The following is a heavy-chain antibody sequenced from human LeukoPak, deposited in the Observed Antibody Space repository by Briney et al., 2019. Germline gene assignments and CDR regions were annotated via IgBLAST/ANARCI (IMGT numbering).Heavy chain of an antibody. D-gene: IGHD1-26*01. CDR3: AREAGGGSYFDS. J-gene: IGHJ4*02. CDR2: ISYDGSNK. Sequence: GGSLRLSCAASGFTFSSYAMHWVRQAPGKGLEWVAVISYDGSNKYYADSVKGRFTISRDNAKNSLYLQMNSLRDDDTAVYYCAREAGGGSYFDSWGQGTLVTVSS. V-gene: IGHV3-30-3*01. CDR1: GFTFSSYA.